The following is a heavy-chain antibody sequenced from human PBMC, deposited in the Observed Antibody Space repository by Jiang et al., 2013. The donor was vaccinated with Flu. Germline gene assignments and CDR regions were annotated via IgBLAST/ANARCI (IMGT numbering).Heavy chain of an antibody. CDR2: FNPSGGST. CDR3: ASGGSPLYSSSWNGLDY. Sequence: SYYMHWVRQAPGQGLEWMGIFNPSGGSTSYAQKFQGRVTMTRDTSTSTVYMELSSLRSEDTAVYYCASGGSPLYSSSWNGLDYWGQGTLVTVSS. CDR1: SYY. J-gene: IGHJ4*02. V-gene: IGHV1-46*01. D-gene: IGHD6-13*01.